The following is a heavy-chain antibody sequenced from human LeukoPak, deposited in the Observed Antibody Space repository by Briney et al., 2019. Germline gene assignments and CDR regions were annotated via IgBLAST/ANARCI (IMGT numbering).Heavy chain of an antibody. Sequence: PGESLKISCKGSGYSFTSYWIGWVRQMPGKGLEWMVIIYPGDSDTRYSPSFQGQVTISADTSISTAYLQWSILKASDTAMYYCARLPKGVVTGPPSHWGQGTLVTVSS. D-gene: IGHD2-21*02. V-gene: IGHV5-51*01. J-gene: IGHJ4*02. CDR1: GYSFTSYW. CDR3: ARLPKGVVTGPPSH. CDR2: IYPGDSDT.